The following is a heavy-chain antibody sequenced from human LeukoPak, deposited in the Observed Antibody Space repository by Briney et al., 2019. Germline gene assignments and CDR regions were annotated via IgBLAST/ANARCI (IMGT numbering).Heavy chain of an antibody. Sequence: SETLSLTCSVSGGSISTYYWSWIRQPPGKGLEWIGYIYYSGSSNYNPSLKSRVTISVDTSKNQFSLKLSSVTAAGTAVYYCARMVIRAYCSGGNCYEHAFDIWGQGTRVTVSS. CDR1: GGSISTYY. CDR2: IYYSGSS. J-gene: IGHJ3*02. V-gene: IGHV4-59*08. CDR3: ARMVIRAYCSGGNCYEHAFDI. D-gene: IGHD2-15*01.